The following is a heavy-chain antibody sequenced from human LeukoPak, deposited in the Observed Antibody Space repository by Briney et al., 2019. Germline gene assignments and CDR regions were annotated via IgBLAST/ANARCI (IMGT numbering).Heavy chain of an antibody. Sequence: SETLSLTCTVTGGSISSYYWSWIRQPPGKGLEWIGYIYYSGSTNYNPSLKSRVTISVDTSKNQFSLKLSSVTAADTAVYYCAIIPRTPLDYSNYSFDYWGRGTLVTVSS. J-gene: IGHJ4*02. CDR3: AIIPRTPLDYSNYSFDY. D-gene: IGHD4-4*01. CDR2: IYYSGST. CDR1: GGSISSYY. V-gene: IGHV4-59*01.